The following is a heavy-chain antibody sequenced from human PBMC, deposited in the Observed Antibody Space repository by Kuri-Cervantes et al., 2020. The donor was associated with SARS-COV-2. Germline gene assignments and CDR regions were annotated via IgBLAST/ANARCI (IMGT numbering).Heavy chain of an antibody. D-gene: IGHD3-3*01. CDR2: INSNGNTI. Sequence: GGSLRLSCIASGFLFSIYEMNWVRQAPGKGLEWISYINSNGNTIYYADSVKGRFTISRDNAEDSLDLQMNSLRAEDTAIYYCVRDHDFWSGYSTGPLDYWGQGTLVTVSS. V-gene: IGHV3-48*03. J-gene: IGHJ4*02. CDR3: VRDHDFWSGYSTGPLDY. CDR1: GFLFSIYE.